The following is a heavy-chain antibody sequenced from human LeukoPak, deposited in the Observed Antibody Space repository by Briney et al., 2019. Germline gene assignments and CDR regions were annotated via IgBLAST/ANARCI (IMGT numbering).Heavy chain of an antibody. D-gene: IGHD6-6*01. Sequence: ASVKVSCKASGYTFTSYDINWVRQATGQGLEWMGWMNPNSGNTGYAQKFQGRVTMTRNTSISTAYMKLSSLRSEDTAVYYCARDGSSSFDYYYYMDVWGKGTTVTVSS. V-gene: IGHV1-8*01. J-gene: IGHJ6*03. CDR2: MNPNSGNT. CDR1: GYTFTSYD. CDR3: ARDGSSSFDYYYYMDV.